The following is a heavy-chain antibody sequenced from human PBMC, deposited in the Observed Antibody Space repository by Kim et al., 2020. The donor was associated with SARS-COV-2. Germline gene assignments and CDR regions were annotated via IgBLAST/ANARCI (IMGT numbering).Heavy chain of an antibody. CDR2: INTNTGNP. CDR3: ARDSYYYDSSGYYYYYYGMAV. Sequence: ASVKVSCKASGYTFTSYAMNWVRQAPGQGLEWMGWINTNTGNPTYAQGFTGRFVFSLNTSVSTAYLQISSLKAEDTAVYYCARDSYYYDSSGYYYYYYGMAVWGQGTTVTVSS. V-gene: IGHV7-4-1*02. D-gene: IGHD3-22*01. J-gene: IGHJ6*02. CDR1: GYTFTSYA.